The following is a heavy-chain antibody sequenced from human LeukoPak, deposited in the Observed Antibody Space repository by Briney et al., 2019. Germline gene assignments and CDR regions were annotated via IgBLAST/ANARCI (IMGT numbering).Heavy chain of an antibody. CDR2: IYYSGSA. CDR3: ARVAAKTVDY. D-gene: IGHD2-15*01. V-gene: IGHV4-59*12. J-gene: IGHJ4*02. Sequence: SETLSLTCTVAGGSISSYYWSWIRQPPGKGLEWIGYIYYSGSASYYPSLKSRVTISVDTSKNQFSLKLSSVTAADTAVYYCARVAAKTVDYWGQGTLVTVSS. CDR1: GGSISSYY.